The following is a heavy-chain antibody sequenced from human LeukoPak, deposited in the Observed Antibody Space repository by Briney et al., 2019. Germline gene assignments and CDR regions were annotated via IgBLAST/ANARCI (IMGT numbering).Heavy chain of an antibody. J-gene: IGHJ4*02. CDR3: ARANPAPYDSRGYNFRGYFDY. Sequence: ASLKVSCKASGYNFNSYGISWLRQVPGQGLEWMGGMSGYNGLTRYGENVQGRVTLTTDTSTRTAYMELRSLRSDDTAVYYCARANPAPYDSRGYNFRGYFDYWGQGTRVTISS. CDR2: MSGYNGLT. D-gene: IGHD3-22*01. V-gene: IGHV1-18*01. CDR1: GYNFNSYG.